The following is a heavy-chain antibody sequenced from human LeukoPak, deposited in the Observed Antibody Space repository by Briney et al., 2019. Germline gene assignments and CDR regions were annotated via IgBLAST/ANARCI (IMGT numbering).Heavy chain of an antibody. CDR3: ARRVRSTGWYIFDF. V-gene: IGHV3-74*01. J-gene: IGHJ4*02. CDR1: GFTFSNHW. D-gene: IGHD6-19*01. Sequence: GSLRLSCAASGFTFSNHWMHWVRQAPGKGLVWVSRISGDGSSTSYADSVKGRFTISRDNAKNTLYLQMNSLRAEDTAVYYCARRVRSTGWYIFDFWGQGTLVTVSS. CDR2: ISGDGSST.